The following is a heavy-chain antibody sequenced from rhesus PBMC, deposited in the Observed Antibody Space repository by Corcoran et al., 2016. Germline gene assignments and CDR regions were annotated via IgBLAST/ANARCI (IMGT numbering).Heavy chain of an antibody. CDR1: GGSVRSHW. CDR2: IRSGGGP. Sequence: QVHLQQWGGGLVKPSETLSLTCAVYGGSVRSHWWGWIRQPPGKGLEWIGRIRSGGGPNSNPSLRGRLPISVETSKNHFSLTLTSVTDADTAVYYCARHGYSNGWFDAFDFWGQGLRVTVSS. V-gene: IGHV4-147*01. D-gene: IGHD6-31*01. CDR3: ARHGYSNGWFDAFDF. J-gene: IGHJ3*01.